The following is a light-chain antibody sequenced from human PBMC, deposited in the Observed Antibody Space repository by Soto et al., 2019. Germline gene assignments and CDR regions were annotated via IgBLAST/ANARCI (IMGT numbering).Light chain of an antibody. CDR3: SSYTSSSTVV. CDR2: DVS. V-gene: IGLV2-14*03. Sequence: QSALTQPASVSGSPGQSITISCIGTTSDVGGYNYVSWYQHHPGKAPKLMIYDVSVRPSGVSNRFSGSKSGNTASLTISGLQAEDEAHYYCSSYTSSSTVVFGGGTKLTVL. CDR1: TSDVGGYNY. J-gene: IGLJ2*01.